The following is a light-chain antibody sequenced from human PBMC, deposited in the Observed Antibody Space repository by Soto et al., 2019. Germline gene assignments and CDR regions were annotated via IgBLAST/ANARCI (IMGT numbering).Light chain of an antibody. CDR2: GAS. CDR1: QSVSSNY. CDR3: QQYAGSPRT. V-gene: IGKV3-20*01. J-gene: IGKJ1*01. Sequence: EILLAQSPGTLSLSPGERATLSCRASQSVSSNYLAWYQQKPGQAPRLLIYGASSRETGIPDKFSGSGSGTEFTLTISRLEPEDFAVYYCQQYAGSPRTFGQGTKVDIK.